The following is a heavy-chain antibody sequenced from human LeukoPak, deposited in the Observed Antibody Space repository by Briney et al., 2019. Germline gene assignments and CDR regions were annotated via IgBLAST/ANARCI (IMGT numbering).Heavy chain of an antibody. V-gene: IGHV3-48*03. CDR2: ISGSGSAM. CDR1: GFTFSSYE. J-gene: IGHJ5*02. Sequence: GGSLRLSCAASGFTFSSYEMNWVRQAPGKGLEWVSYISGSGSAMYYADSVKGRFTISRDSAKNSLYLQMNSLRADDTAVYYCARDRGNWFDPWGQGTPVTVSS. CDR3: ARDRGNWFDP.